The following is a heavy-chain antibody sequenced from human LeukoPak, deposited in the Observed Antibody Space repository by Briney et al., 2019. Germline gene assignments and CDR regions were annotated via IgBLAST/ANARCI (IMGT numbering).Heavy chain of an antibody. V-gene: IGHV4-39*07. Sequence: PSETLSLTCTVSGGSISSSSYYWGWIRQPPGKGLEWIGSIYYSGSTNYNPSLKSRVTISVDTSKNQFSLKLSSVTAADTAVYYCARERRFGGYGMDVWGQGTTVTVSS. D-gene: IGHD3-10*01. CDR2: IYYSGST. CDR3: ARERRFGGYGMDV. J-gene: IGHJ6*02. CDR1: GGSISSSSYY.